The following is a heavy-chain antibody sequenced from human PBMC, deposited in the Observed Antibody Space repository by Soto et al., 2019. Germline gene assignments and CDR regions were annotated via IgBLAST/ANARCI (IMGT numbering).Heavy chain of an antibody. J-gene: IGHJ4*02. CDR1: GGTFSNYA. V-gene: IGHV1-69*04. Sequence: SVKVSCKASGGTFSNYAISWVRQAPGQGLEWMGRIIPILGIANYAQKFQGRVTITADKSTSTAYMELSSLRSEDTAVYYCARGRLWSWLQWGYFDYWGQGTLVTVSS. CDR3: ARGRLWSWLQWGYFDY. CDR2: IIPILGIA. D-gene: IGHD3-3*01.